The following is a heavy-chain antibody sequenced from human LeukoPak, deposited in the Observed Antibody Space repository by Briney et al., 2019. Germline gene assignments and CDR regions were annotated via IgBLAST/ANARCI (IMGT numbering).Heavy chain of an antibody. CDR1: GFTFSSYA. Sequence: GGSLRLSCAASGFTFSSYAMHWVRQTPGKGLEWVAVISYDGSNKYYADSVKGRFTISRDNSKNTLYLQMNSLRAEDTAVYYCARDKVEQWLDDAFDIWGQGTMVTVSS. V-gene: IGHV3-30-3*01. J-gene: IGHJ3*02. D-gene: IGHD6-19*01. CDR2: ISYDGSNK. CDR3: ARDKVEQWLDDAFDI.